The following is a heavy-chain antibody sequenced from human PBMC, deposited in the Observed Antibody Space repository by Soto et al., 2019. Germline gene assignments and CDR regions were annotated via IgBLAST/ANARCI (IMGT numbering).Heavy chain of an antibody. V-gene: IGHV2-5*02. CDR3: AHGSGWLSDY. CDR1: GFSLSSTAVG. Sequence: GSGPTLVNPTQTLTLTCSFSGFSLSSTAVGVNWIRQPPGKAPEWLALIYWDDDNHYNPSLKSRLTITRDDSKNQVVLTMTNMDPVDTATYFCAHGSGWLSDYWGQGIVVTVSS. D-gene: IGHD6-25*01. J-gene: IGHJ4*02. CDR2: IYWDDDN.